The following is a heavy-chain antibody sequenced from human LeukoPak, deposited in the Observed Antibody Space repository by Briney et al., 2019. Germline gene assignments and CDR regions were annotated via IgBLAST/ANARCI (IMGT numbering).Heavy chain of an antibody. J-gene: IGHJ6*03. CDR3: ARTRGSYNYYYYYMDV. V-gene: IGHV3-11*01. D-gene: IGHD3-16*01. Sequence: GGSLRLSCAASGFTFSDYYMSWIRQAPGKGLECVSYISSSGSTIYYADSVKGRFTISRDNAKNSLYLQMNSLRAEDTAVYYCARTRGSYNYYYYYMDVWGKGTTVTVSS. CDR2: ISSSGSTI. CDR1: GFTFSDYY.